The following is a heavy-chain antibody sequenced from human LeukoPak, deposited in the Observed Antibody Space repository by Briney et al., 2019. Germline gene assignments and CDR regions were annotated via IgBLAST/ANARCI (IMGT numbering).Heavy chain of an antibody. J-gene: IGHJ5*02. CDR1: GGSIRGYY. D-gene: IGHD5-18*01. CDR3: ARVTHTELSTWFDP. Sequence: SETLSLTCNVSGGSIRGYYWSWIRQPPGKGLEWIGYIYSSGSTNYNPSLKSRVTMSVDTSKNQFSLKVSSVTAADTAVYYCARVTHTELSTWFDPWGQGTLVTVSS. CDR2: IYSSGST. V-gene: IGHV4-59*01.